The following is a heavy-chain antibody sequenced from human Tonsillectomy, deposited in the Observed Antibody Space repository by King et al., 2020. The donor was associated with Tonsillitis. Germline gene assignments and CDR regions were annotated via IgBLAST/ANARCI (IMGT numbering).Heavy chain of an antibody. V-gene: IGHV3-48*02. CDR2: ISSSSSTI. CDR3: SRMSGYSFRNACES. J-gene: IGHJ5*02. D-gene: IGHD5-18*01. CDR1: GFTFSSYS. Sequence: VQLVESGGGLVQPGGSLRLSCAASGFTFSSYSMKWVRQAPGKGLEWVSYISSSSSTIYYADSVKGRFTISRDNAKNSLFLQMNSLRDEDTVVYYCSRMSGYSFRNACESWGQGTLVTVSS.